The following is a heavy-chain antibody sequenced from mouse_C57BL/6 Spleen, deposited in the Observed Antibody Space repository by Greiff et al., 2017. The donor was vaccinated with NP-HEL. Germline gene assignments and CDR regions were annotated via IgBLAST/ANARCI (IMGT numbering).Heavy chain of an antibody. CDR3: ARVYYGNDYYDMDY. D-gene: IGHD2-1*01. V-gene: IGHV1-26*01. CDR1: GYTFTDYY. Sequence: VQLQQSGPELVKPGASVKISCKASGYTFTDYYMNWVKQSHGKSLEWIGDINPNNGGTSYNQKFKGKATLTVDKSSSTAYMELRSLTSEDSAVYYCARVYYGNDYYDMDYWGKGTSVTVSS. CDR2: INPNNGGT. J-gene: IGHJ4*01.